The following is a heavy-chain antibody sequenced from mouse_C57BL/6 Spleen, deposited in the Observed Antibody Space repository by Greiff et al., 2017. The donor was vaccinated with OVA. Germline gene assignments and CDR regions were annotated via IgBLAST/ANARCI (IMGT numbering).Heavy chain of an antibody. CDR1: GYTFTDYE. V-gene: IGHV1-15*01. CDR3: TRGAYYSNYGGMDY. CDR2: IDPETGGT. Sequence: QVQLKQSGAELVRPGASVTLSCKASGYTFTDYEMHWVKQTPVHGLEWIGAIDPETGGTAYNQKFKGKAILTADKASSTAYMELRSLTSEDSAVYYCTRGAYYSNYGGMDYWGQGTSVTVSS. D-gene: IGHD2-5*01. J-gene: IGHJ4*01.